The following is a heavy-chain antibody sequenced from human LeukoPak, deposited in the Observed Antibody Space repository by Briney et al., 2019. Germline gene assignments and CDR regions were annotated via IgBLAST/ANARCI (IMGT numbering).Heavy chain of an antibody. Sequence: GGSLRLSCAASGFTFSTYFMHWVRQAPGKGLEWVAVISYDGSNKYYADSVKGRFTISRDNSKNTLYPQMNSLRAEDTAVYYCAKGYCSGGSCYLGRLFDYWGQGTLVTVSS. CDR3: AKGYCSGGSCYLGRLFDY. V-gene: IGHV3-30*18. CDR2: ISYDGSNK. J-gene: IGHJ4*02. D-gene: IGHD2-15*01. CDR1: GFTFSTYF.